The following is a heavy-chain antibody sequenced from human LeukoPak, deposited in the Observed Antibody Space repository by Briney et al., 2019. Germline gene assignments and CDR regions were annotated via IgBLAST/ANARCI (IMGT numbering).Heavy chain of an antibody. CDR3: ARDRAGSSGYTVDAFDI. V-gene: IGHV3-21*01. CDR2: ISSSSSYI. Sequence: GGSLRLSCAASGFTFSSYSMNWVRQAPGKGLEWVSSISSSSSYIYYADSVKGRFTISRDNAKNSLYLQMNSLRAEDTAVYYCARDRAGSSGYTVDAFDIWGQGTMVTVSS. D-gene: IGHD3-22*01. CDR1: GFTFSSYS. J-gene: IGHJ3*02.